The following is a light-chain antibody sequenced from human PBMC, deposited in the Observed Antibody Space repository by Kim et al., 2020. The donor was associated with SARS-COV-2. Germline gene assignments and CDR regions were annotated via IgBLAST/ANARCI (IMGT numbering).Light chain of an antibody. V-gene: IGLV1-44*01. CDR3: AAWDDSLSAWL. CDR1: RSNTARNG. Sequence: GQRVTGSYCGSRSNTARNGVNWYKQIPGTAPKLLIYSDNQRPSGVPDRVAGSKSGTSASLAISGLQSEDEADYYCAAWDDSLSAWLFGGGTQLTVL. CDR2: SDN. J-gene: IGLJ3*02.